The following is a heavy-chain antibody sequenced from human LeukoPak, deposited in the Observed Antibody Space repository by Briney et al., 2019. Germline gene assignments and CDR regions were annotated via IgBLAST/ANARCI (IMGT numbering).Heavy chain of an antibody. D-gene: IGHD1-7*01. V-gene: IGHV6-1*01. CDR3: ARGSRITGTTSEGGPNWFDP. CDR1: GDSVSSNSAA. CDR2: TYYRSKWYN. J-gene: IGHJ5*02. Sequence: SQTLSLTCAISGDSVSSNSAAWNWIRQSPSRGLEWLGRTYYRSKWYNDYAVSVKSRITINPDTSKNQFSLQLNSVTPEDTAAYYCARGSRITGTTSEGGPNWFDPWGQGTLVTVSS.